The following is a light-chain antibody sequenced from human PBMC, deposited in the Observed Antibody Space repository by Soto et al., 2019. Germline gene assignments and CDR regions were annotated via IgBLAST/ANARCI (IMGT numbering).Light chain of an antibody. CDR2: WAS. Sequence: DIVMTQSPDSLAVVLGERATINCKSSRSVLYPHNNKNYLAWYQQKPGQPPKLLIYWASTRESGVPDRFSGCGSGTDFTLTITILQAEDVAVYYCQQYYIIPNTFGQGTRLEIK. J-gene: IGKJ2*01. V-gene: IGKV4-1*01. CDR1: RSVLYPHNNKNY. CDR3: QQYYIIPNT.